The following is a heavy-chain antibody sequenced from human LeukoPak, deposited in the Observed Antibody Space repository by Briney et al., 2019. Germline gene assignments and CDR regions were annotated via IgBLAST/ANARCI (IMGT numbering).Heavy chain of an antibody. CDR2: ISSSSITI. CDR3: ARWGVDGGHYRSLDY. CDR1: GFTFSSYG. J-gene: IGHJ4*02. Sequence: GGSLRLSCAASGFTFSSYGMNWVRQAPGKGLEWLSYISSSSITIYYADSVKGRFTISRDNAKNSLYLQMNSLRDEDTAVYYCARWGVDGGHYRSLDYWGQGTLVTVSS. D-gene: IGHD4-23*01. V-gene: IGHV3-48*02.